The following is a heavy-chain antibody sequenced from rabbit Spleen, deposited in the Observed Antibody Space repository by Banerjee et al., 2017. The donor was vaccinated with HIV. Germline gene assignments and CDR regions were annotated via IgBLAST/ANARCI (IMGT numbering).Heavy chain of an antibody. J-gene: IGHJ2*01. Sequence: QEQLEESGGDLVKPEGSLTLTCTASGFDFSSSYYMCWVRQAPGKGLEWIGCIYTGSGSTYYASWAKGRFTISKTSSTTVTLQMTSLTAADTATYFCARNYVNAFDPWGPGTLVTVS. V-gene: IGHV1S45*01. CDR3: ARNYVNAFDP. D-gene: IGHD1-1*01. CDR2: IYTGSGST. CDR1: GFDFSSSYY.